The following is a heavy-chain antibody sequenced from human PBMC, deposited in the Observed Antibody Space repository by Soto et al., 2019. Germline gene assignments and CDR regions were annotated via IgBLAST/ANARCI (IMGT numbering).Heavy chain of an antibody. V-gene: IGHV4-34*01. CDR2: INHSGST. CDR1: GGSFSGYY. D-gene: IGHD6-19*01. Sequence: PSETLSLTCTVSGGSFSGYYWNWIRQPPGKGLEWIGEINHSGSTNYNPSLKSRVTISVDTSKNQFSLKLSSVTAADTAVYYCARLLAVAGHFDYWGQGTLVTVSS. J-gene: IGHJ4*02. CDR3: ARLLAVAGHFDY.